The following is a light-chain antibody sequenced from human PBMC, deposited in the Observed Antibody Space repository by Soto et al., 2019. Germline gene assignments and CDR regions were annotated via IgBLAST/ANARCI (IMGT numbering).Light chain of an antibody. CDR2: DAS. Sequence: DIPMTQSPSTLSASVGDRVTITCRASQSISSWLAWYQQKPGKAPKLLIYDASSLESGVPSRFSGSGSGTEFTLTISSLQPDDFATYYCQQYTSYPWTFGQGTKVEIK. CDR1: QSISSW. CDR3: QQYTSYPWT. J-gene: IGKJ1*01. V-gene: IGKV1-5*01.